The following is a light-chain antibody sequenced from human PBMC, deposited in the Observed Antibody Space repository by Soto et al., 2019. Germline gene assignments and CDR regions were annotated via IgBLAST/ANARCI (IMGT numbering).Light chain of an antibody. CDR3: QQYYSTP. CDR1: QSVLYSSNNKNY. J-gene: IGKJ2*01. V-gene: IGKV4-1*01. CDR2: WAS. Sequence: DIVMTQSPDSLAVSLGERATINCKSSQSVLYSSNNKNYLAWYQQKPGQPPKLLIYWASTRESGVPDRFSGSGSGTAFTLTISSLQAEDVEVYYCQQYYSTPFGQGTKLEIK.